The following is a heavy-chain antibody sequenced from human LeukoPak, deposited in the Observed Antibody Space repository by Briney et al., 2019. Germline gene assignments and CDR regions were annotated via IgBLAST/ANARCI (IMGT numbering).Heavy chain of an antibody. J-gene: IGHJ4*02. CDR3: ARAPDFWSRPYYFDY. CDR2: IYYSGCT. Sequence: SETLSLTCTFSGGSNSSGGYYWSWIRQPPGKGLEWIGYIYYSGCTYYNPSLKSRVTISVDTSKNQFSLKLSSVTAADTAVYYCARAPDFWSRPYYFDYWGQGTLVTVSS. V-gene: IGHV4-31*03. D-gene: IGHD3-3*01. CDR1: GGSNSSGGYY.